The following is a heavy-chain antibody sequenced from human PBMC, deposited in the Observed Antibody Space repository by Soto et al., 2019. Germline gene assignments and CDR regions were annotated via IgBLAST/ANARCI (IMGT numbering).Heavy chain of an antibody. J-gene: IGHJ4*02. V-gene: IGHV1-8*01. CDR1: GYTFTSYD. CDR2: MNPNSGNT. D-gene: IGHD1-1*01. CDR3: ARGRTGTLNRES. Sequence: ASVKVSCKASGYTFTSYDINWVRQATGQGLEWMGWMNPNSGNTGYVQKFQGRVTMTRNTSISTAYMELSSLRSEDTAVYYCARGRTGTLNRESWGRGTLVTVSS.